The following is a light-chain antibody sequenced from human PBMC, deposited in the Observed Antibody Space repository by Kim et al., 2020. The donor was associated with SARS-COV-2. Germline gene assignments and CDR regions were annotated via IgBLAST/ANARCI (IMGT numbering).Light chain of an antibody. CDR1: QSVSTY. Sequence: FSPGERATLSCRTSQSVSTYLAWIQQKPGQTPRLLIYGASSRATGIPDRFSGSGSGTEFTLTISRLEPEDFALYFCQQYGASPRTFGQGTKVDIK. J-gene: IGKJ1*01. V-gene: IGKV3-20*01. CDR3: QQYGASPRT. CDR2: GAS.